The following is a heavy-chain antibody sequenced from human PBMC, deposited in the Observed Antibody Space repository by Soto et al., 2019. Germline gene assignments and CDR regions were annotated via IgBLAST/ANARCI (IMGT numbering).Heavy chain of an antibody. D-gene: IGHD3-10*01. Sequence: ASVKVSCKASGYTFTSYYMHWVRQAPGQGLGWMGIINPSGGSTSYAQKFQGRVTMTRDTSTSTVYMELSSLRSEDTAVYYCARDRADYYGSGSLNWFDPWGQGTLVTVSS. CDR3: ARDRADYYGSGSLNWFDP. CDR1: GYTFTSYY. J-gene: IGHJ5*02. V-gene: IGHV1-46*01. CDR2: INPSGGST.